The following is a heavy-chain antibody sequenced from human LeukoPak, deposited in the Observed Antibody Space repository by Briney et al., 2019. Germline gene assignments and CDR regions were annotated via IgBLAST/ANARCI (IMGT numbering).Heavy chain of an antibody. CDR1: GGSITSTDFW. CDR2: FYYNGSP. Sequence: SETLSLTCGVSGGSITSTDFWWGWIRQPPGKGLEWITNFYYNGSPYNNPSLEGRVTISVDASKNQFSLKLSSVTAADTAMYYCARRGQSTAWSFDYWGQGTLVTVSS. V-gene: IGHV4-39*01. D-gene: IGHD3-3*01. CDR3: ARRGQSTAWSFDY. J-gene: IGHJ4*02.